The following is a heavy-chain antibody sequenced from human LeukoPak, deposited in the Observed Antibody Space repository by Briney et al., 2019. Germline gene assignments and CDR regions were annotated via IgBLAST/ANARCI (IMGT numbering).Heavy chain of an antibody. J-gene: IGHJ4*02. Sequence: SETLSLTCTVSGGSISSYYWSWIRQPPGRGLGWIGYIYYSGTTNYNPSLKSRVTISVDTSKNQFSLKLSSVTAADTAVYYCARGVYIAAAQYGYWGQGTLVTVSS. D-gene: IGHD6-13*01. CDR2: IYYSGTT. V-gene: IGHV4-59*01. CDR3: ARGVYIAAAQYGY. CDR1: GGSISSYY.